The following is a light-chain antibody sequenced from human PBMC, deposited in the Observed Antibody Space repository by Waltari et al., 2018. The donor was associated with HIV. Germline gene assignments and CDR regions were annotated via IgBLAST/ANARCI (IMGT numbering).Light chain of an antibody. CDR3: CSYAGSSTFVV. V-gene: IGLV2-23*02. CDR2: EVS. J-gene: IGLJ2*01. Sequence: QSALTQPPSVSGSPGQSVTISCTGTSSDVGSYYLVSWYQQHPGKAPKLMIYEVSKRPSGVSNRFSGSKSGNTASLTISGLQAEDEADYYCCSYAGSSTFVVFGGGTKLTVL. CDR1: SSDVGSYYL.